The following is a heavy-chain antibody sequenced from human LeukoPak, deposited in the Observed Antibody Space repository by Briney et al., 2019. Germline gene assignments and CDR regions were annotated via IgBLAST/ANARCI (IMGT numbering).Heavy chain of an antibody. CDR2: DFHSGGT. D-gene: IGHD5-12*01. CDR3: ARVAVSGINSRYDIDY. Sequence: SETLSLTCAVYGGSFSGYFWNWIRQPSGKALECIGEDFHSGGTNYNPSLKSRVTISLDTSKNQFSLKQSSVTAADTAVYYCARVAVSGINSRYDIDYWGQGTLVTVSS. CDR1: GGSFSGYF. V-gene: IGHV4-34*12. J-gene: IGHJ4*02.